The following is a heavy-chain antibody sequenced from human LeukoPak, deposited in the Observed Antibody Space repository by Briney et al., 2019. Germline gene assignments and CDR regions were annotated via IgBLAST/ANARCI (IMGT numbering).Heavy chain of an antibody. Sequence: PGGSLRLSCAASGFTFSNYSMNWVRQAPGKGLEWVSGISWNSGSIGYADSVKGRFTISRDNAKNSLYLQMNSLRAEDTALYYCAKGIAAAGTLGFDYWGQGTLVTVSS. CDR2: ISWNSGSI. J-gene: IGHJ4*02. V-gene: IGHV3-9*01. CDR3: AKGIAAAGTLGFDY. CDR1: GFTFSNYS. D-gene: IGHD6-13*01.